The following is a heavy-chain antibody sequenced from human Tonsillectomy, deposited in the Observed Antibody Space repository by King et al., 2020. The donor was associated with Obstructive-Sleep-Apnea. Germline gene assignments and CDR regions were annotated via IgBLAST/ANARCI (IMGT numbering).Heavy chain of an antibody. D-gene: IGHD6-13*01. J-gene: IGHJ6*02. CDR2: LYYSGST. Sequence: VQLQESGPGLVKPSETLSLTCTVSGGFISSYYWSWIRQPPGKGLELIGCLYYSGSTNYNPSLKSRVTISVDTSKNQFSLKLSSVTAADTAVYYCARDKYSSSYYYYGMDVWGQGTTVTVSS. CDR1: GGFISSYY. CDR3: ARDKYSSSYYYYGMDV. V-gene: IGHV4-59*01.